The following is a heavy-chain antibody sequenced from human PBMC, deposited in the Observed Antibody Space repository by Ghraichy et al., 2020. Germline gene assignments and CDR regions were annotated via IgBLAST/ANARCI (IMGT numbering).Heavy chain of an antibody. CDR1: GGSFSGYY. D-gene: IGHD3-9*01. Sequence: SETLSLTCAVYGGSFSGYYWSWIRQPPGKGLEWIGEINHSGSTNYNPSLKSRFTISVDTSKNQFSLKMSSMTAADTAVYYCARGPYDILTGYYPPEAYWGNETLVTVSS. CDR3: ARGPYDILTGYYPPEAY. J-gene: IGHJ4*01. V-gene: IGHV4-34*01. CDR2: INHSGST.